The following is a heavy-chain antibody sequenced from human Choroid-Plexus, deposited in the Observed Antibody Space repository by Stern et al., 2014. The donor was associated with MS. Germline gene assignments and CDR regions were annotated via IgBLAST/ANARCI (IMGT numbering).Heavy chain of an antibody. D-gene: IGHD3-22*01. Sequence: VQLVQSGPGLVKPSQTLSLTCTVSGGSISSGGYYWSWIRQHPGKGLECIGYIYYSGSTYYNPSLKSRVSISVDTSKNQFSLKLSSVTAADTAVYYCARGPPDYYDSSGYYTYWGQGTLVTVSS. V-gene: IGHV4-31*03. CDR2: IYYSGST. CDR3: ARGPPDYYDSSGYYTY. CDR1: GGSISSGGYY. J-gene: IGHJ4*02.